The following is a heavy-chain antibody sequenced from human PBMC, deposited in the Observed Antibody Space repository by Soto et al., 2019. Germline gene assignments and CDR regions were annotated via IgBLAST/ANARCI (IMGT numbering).Heavy chain of an antibody. V-gene: IGHV3-33*01. Sequence: GGSLRLSCTASGFTLSNYGMHWVRQAPGKGLEWVAVTWYDGSNEYYADSVKGRVTISRDNSKNTLFLQMNSLRAEDTAVYYCVRDGSVAVAGSFDYWGQGILVTVSS. J-gene: IGHJ4*02. CDR3: VRDGSVAVAGSFDY. CDR2: TWYDGSNE. D-gene: IGHD6-19*01. CDR1: GFTLSNYG.